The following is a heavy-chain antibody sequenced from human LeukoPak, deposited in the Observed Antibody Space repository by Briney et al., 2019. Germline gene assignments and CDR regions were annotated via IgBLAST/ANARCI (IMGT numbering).Heavy chain of an antibody. CDR2: IYTSGST. CDR1: GGSISSGSYY. V-gene: IGHV4-61*02. Sequence: SETLSLTCTVSGGSISSGSYYWSWIRQPAGKGLEWIGRIYTSGSTNHNPSLKSRVTISVDTSKNQVSLKLSSVTAEDTAVYYCARDYSSGSFDYWGQGTLVTVSS. J-gene: IGHJ4*02. CDR3: ARDYSSGSFDY. D-gene: IGHD1-26*01.